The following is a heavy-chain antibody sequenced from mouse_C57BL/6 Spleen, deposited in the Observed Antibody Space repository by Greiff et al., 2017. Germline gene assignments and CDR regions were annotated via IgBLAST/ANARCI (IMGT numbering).Heavy chain of an antibody. J-gene: IGHJ4*01. CDR2: IWSGGST. V-gene: IGHV2-2*01. D-gene: IGHD2-4*01. CDR1: GFSLTSYG. Sequence: VQLQQSGPGLVQPSQSLSITCTVSGFSLTSYGVHWVRQSPGKGLEWLGVIWSGGSTDYNAAFISRLSISKDNSKSHVFFKMNRLQADDTAIYYCAREEARYDYDDGDYWGQGTSVTVSS. CDR3: AREEARYDYDDGDY.